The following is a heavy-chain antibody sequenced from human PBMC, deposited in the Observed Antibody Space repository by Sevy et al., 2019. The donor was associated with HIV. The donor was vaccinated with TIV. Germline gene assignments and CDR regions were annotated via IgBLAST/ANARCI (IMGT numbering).Heavy chain of an antibody. V-gene: IGHV1-18*01. Sequence: ASVKVSCKASGYTFTSYGFSWVRQAPGQGLEWMGLISAFNGNTNYAQKLQGRVTMTTDTSTSTAYMELRSLRSDDTAVYYCARDPNYYGMDVWGQGTTVTVSS. CDR1: GYTFTSYG. CDR3: ARDPNYYGMDV. CDR2: ISAFNGNT. J-gene: IGHJ6*02.